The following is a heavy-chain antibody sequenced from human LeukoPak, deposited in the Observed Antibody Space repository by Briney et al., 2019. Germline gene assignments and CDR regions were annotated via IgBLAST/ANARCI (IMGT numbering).Heavy chain of an antibody. V-gene: IGHV1-18*01. CDR3: ARGGIVGSPDWYFDL. CDR1: GYTFTSYG. J-gene: IGHJ2*01. Sequence: GASVKVSCKASGYTFTSYGISWVRQAPGQGLEWMGWISAYNGNTNYAQKLQGRVTMTTETSTSTAYMELRSLRSDDTAVYYCARGGIVGSPDWYFDLWGRGTLVTVSS. CDR2: ISAYNGNT. D-gene: IGHD1-26*01.